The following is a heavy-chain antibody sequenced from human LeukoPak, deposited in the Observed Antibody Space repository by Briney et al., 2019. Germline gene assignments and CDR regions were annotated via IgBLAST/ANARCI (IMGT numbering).Heavy chain of an antibody. J-gene: IGHJ6*03. V-gene: IGHV4-30-4*07. CDR3: ARVCKEYYLDSSGYYGYYYYMDV. CDR1: GGSISSGDYS. CDR2: IYYSGST. Sequence: PSETLSLTCAVSGGSISSGDYSWSWIRQPPGKGLEWIGNIYYSGSTYYNPSLKSRVNISVDTSKNQFSLKLSSVTAADTAVYYCARVCKEYYLDSSGYYGYYYYMDVWGKGTTVTVSS. D-gene: IGHD3-22*01.